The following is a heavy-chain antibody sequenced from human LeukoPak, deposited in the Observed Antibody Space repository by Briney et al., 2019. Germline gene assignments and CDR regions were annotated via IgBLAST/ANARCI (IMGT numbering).Heavy chain of an antibody. CDR2: INHSGST. D-gene: IGHD4-23*01. Sequence: SETLSLTCAVYGGSLSGYYWSWIRQPPGKGLEWIGEINHSGSTNYNPSLKSRVTISVDTSKNQFSLKLSFVTAADTAVYYCATRRTYGGTPRPFDYWGQGTLVTVSS. J-gene: IGHJ4*02. V-gene: IGHV4-34*01. CDR1: GGSLSGYY. CDR3: ATRRTYGGTPRPFDY.